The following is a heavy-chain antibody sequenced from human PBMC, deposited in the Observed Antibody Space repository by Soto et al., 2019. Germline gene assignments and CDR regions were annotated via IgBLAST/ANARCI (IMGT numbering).Heavy chain of an antibody. J-gene: IGHJ6*02. CDR1: GGTFSSYT. V-gene: IGHV1-69*02. Sequence: QVQLVQSGAEVKKPGSSVKVSSKASGGTFSSYTISWVRQAPGQGLEWMGRIIPILGIANYAQKFQGRVTITADKSTSTAYMELSSLRSEDTAVYYCARSSVVPAAISWNGMDVWGQGTTVTVSS. CDR3: ARSSVVPAAISWNGMDV. D-gene: IGHD2-2*01. CDR2: IIPILGIA.